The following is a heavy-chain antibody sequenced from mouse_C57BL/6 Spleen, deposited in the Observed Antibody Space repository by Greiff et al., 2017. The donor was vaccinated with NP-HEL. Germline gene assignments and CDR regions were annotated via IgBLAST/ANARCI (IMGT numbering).Heavy chain of an antibody. Sequence: VQLQESGAELARPGASVKLSCKASGYTFTSYGISWVKQRPGQGLEWIGEIYPRSGNTYYNEKFKGKATLTADKSSSTAYMELRSLTSEDSAVYFCAREGYDYDVTWFAYWGQGTLVTVSA. CDR2: IYPRSGNT. V-gene: IGHV1-81*01. D-gene: IGHD2-4*01. J-gene: IGHJ3*01. CDR3: AREGYDYDVTWFAY. CDR1: GYTFTSYG.